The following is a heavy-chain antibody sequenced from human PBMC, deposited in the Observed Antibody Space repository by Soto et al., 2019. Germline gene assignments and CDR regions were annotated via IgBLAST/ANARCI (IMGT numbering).Heavy chain of an antibody. CDR3: ATPGGFWSGSNTDAFDI. CDR2: ISSSGSTI. J-gene: IGHJ3*02. Sequence: QVQLVESEGGLVKPGGSLRLSCAASGFTFSDNYMSWIRQAPGKGLEWVSYISSSGSTIYYADSVKGRFTISRDNAKNSLYRQMNSLRAEDTAVYYCATPGGFWSGSNTDAFDIWGQGTMVTVSS. CDR1: GFTFSDNY. D-gene: IGHD3-3*01. V-gene: IGHV3-11*01.